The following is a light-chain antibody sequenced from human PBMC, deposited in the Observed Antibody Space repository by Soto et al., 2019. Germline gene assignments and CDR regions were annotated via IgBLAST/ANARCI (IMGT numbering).Light chain of an antibody. CDR3: ATWDDTLSGWV. Sequence: QSVLTQPPSVSGAPGQRVTISCTGSSSNIGAGYDVHWYQQLPGTAPKLLIYTTNQRPSGVPDRFSGSKSDTSASLAISGLRSEDEADYYCATWDDTLSGWVFGGGTQLTVL. CDR1: SSNIGAGYD. V-gene: IGLV1-40*01. CDR2: TTN. J-gene: IGLJ3*02.